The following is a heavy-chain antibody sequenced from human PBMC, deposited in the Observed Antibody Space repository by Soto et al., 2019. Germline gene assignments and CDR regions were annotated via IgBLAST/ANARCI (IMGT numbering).Heavy chain of an antibody. V-gene: IGHV3-33*01. D-gene: IGHD6-6*01. J-gene: IGHJ5*02. CDR1: GFTFSSYG. CDR3: ARDRIAAPRWWFAP. Sequence: QVQLVESGGGVVQPGRSLRLSCAASGFTFSSYGRHWVRQAPGKGLEWVAVIWYDGSNKYYADSVKGRFTISRDNSKNTVYLPMNSLGAEDTAVYYCARDRIAAPRWWFAPWGQGTLVTVSS. CDR2: IWYDGSNK.